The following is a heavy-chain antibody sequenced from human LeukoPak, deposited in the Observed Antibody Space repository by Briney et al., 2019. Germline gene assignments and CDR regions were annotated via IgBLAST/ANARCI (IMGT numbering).Heavy chain of an antibody. J-gene: IGHJ6*04. D-gene: IGHD3-10*02. CDR3: AELGITMIGGV. CDR2: ISISGTTI. CDR1: GFTFSDYE. Sequence: GGSLRLSCAASGFTFSDYEMNWVRQAPGKGLEWLSHISISGTTIHYADSVKGRFTISRDNAKNSVYLQMTSLRAEDTAVYYCAELGITMIGGVWGKGTTVTISS. V-gene: IGHV3-48*03.